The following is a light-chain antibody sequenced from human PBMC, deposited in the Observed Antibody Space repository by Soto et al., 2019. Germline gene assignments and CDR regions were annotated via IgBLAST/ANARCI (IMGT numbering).Light chain of an antibody. CDR1: QDISTY. Sequence: DIQMTQSPSSLSASVGDRITITCQASQDISTYLNWCQQKPGKAPKVLIYDASNLEAGVPSRFSGSGSGTDFTFTISSLQPEDVATYYCQHYNNLPPRYTFGQGTKLEIK. J-gene: IGKJ2*01. CDR3: QHYNNLPPRYT. V-gene: IGKV1-33*01. CDR2: DAS.